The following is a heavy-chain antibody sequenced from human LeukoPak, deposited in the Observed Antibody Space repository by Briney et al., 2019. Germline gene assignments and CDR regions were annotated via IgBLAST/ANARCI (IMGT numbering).Heavy chain of an antibody. J-gene: IGHJ5*02. D-gene: IGHD3-3*01. Sequence: SETLSLTCAVYGGSFSGYYWSWIRQPPGKGLEWIGEINHSGSTNYNPSLKSRVTISVDTSKNQFSLKLSSVTAADTAVYYCARAINDPYDFWSGYYTGGVTYNWFDPWGQGTLVTVSS. V-gene: IGHV4-34*01. CDR2: INHSGST. CDR1: GGSFSGYY. CDR3: ARAINDPYDFWSGYYTGGVTYNWFDP.